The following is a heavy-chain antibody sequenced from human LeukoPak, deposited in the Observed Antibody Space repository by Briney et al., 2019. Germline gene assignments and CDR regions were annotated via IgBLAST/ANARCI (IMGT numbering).Heavy chain of an antibody. Sequence: SETLSLTCTVSGGSISTYYWTWIRQPPGKGLEWIGYIYYSGSTNYNPSLKSRVTISLDTSKNQFSLKLTSVSAADTAVYYCAREGGSYYHWFDPWGQGTLVTVSS. CDR3: AREGGSYYHWFDP. D-gene: IGHD1-26*01. CDR2: IYYSGST. CDR1: GGSISTYY. J-gene: IGHJ5*02. V-gene: IGHV4-59*01.